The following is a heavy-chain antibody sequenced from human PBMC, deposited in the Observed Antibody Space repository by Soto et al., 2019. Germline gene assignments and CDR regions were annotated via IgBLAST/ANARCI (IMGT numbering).Heavy chain of an antibody. V-gene: IGHV4-59*01. CDR2: IYSSGST. CDR3: ARNSDYELGTGYSFDY. Sequence: SETLSLTCTVSGGSITSFHWSWIRQPPGKGLEWIGYIYSSGSTIYNPSLKSRVTISVDTSKNQFSLKLSSVTAADTAVYYCARNSDYELGTGYSFDYWGQGTLVTVCS. J-gene: IGHJ4*02. D-gene: IGHD5-12*01. CDR1: GGSITSFH.